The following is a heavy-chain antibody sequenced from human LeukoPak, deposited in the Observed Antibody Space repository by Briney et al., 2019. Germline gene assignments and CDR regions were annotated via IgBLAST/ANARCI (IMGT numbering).Heavy chain of an antibody. Sequence: ASVKVSCKASGYTFTSYGVSWVRQAPGQGLEWMGWITVYNGDTDYAQKLQGRVTLTTDTSTSTAYMELRSLRSDDTAVYYCARVESQLAHFDYWGQGTLVTVSS. D-gene: IGHD6-13*01. J-gene: IGHJ4*02. CDR3: ARVESQLAHFDY. V-gene: IGHV1-18*01. CDR2: ITVYNGDT. CDR1: GYTFTSYG.